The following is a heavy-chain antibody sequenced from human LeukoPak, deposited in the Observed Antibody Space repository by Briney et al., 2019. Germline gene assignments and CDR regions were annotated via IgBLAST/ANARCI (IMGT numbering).Heavy chain of an antibody. J-gene: IGHJ6*03. V-gene: IGHV3-20*04. CDR2: INWNSEDV. Sequence: PGGSLRLSCAGSGFTFDDYGMSWVRQAPGKGLEWVAGINWNSEDVNYVDSAKGRFTISRDNAKNCLYLQIDSLRAEDTAVYYCARDGVSSSWDTWYYYMDIWGKGTTVTVSS. CDR1: GFTFDDYG. CDR3: ARDGVSSSWDTWYYYMDI. D-gene: IGHD6-13*01.